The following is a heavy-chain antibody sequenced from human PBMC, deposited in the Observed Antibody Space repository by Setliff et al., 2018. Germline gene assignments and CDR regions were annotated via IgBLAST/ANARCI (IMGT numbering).Heavy chain of an antibody. CDR1: GGSITSGSFY. Sequence: LSLTCTVSGGSITSGSFYWSWIRQPAGEKLEWIGRIHASGSPDYNPSFKSRVTISRDTSTNQFSLKLGSVTAADTAVYYCARERYFDWFFEDWGHGTLVTVSS. D-gene: IGHD3-9*01. J-gene: IGHJ4*01. CDR2: IHASGSP. CDR3: ARERYFDWFFED. V-gene: IGHV4-61*02.